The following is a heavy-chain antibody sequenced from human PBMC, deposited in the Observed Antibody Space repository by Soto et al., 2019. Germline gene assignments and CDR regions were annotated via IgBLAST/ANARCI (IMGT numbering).Heavy chain of an antibody. Sequence: SVKVSCKASGGTFSSYAISWVRQAPGQGLEWMGGIIPIFGTANYAQKFQGRVTITADESTSTAYMELSSLRSEDTAVYYCARESRFLGFLMTSPHDYYRMDFWGQGTTVLGSS. CDR3: ARESRFLGFLMTSPHDYYRMDF. D-gene: IGHD3-16*01. V-gene: IGHV1-69*13. CDR2: IIPIFGTA. CDR1: GGTFSSYA. J-gene: IGHJ6*02.